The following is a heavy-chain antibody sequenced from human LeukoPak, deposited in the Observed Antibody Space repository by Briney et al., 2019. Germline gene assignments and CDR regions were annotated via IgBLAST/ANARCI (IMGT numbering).Heavy chain of an antibody. J-gene: IGHJ4*02. V-gene: IGHV3-43*02. Sequence: GSRRLSCAASGFTFDDYAMHWVRQAPGKGLEWVSLIRADGITTYYADSVKGRFTISRDSSKNSLYLQMNSLRTEDSALYYCAKDYYWGQGTLVTVSS. CDR1: GFTFDDYA. CDR3: AKDYY. CDR2: IRADGITT.